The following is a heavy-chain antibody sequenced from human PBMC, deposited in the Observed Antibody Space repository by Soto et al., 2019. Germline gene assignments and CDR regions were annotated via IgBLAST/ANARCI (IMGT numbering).Heavy chain of an antibody. J-gene: IGHJ5*02. Sequence: GGSLRLSCAASGFTFSSYWMSWVRQAPGKGLEWVANIKQDGSEKYYVDSVKGRVTISRDNAKNSLYLQMNSLRAEDTAVYYCARGGSYFRYWFDPWGQGTLVTVSS. CDR2: IKQDGSEK. CDR1: GFTFSSYW. D-gene: IGHD1-26*01. CDR3: ARGGSYFRYWFDP. V-gene: IGHV3-7*05.